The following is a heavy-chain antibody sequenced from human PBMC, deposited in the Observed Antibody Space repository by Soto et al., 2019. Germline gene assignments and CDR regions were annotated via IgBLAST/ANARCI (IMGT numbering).Heavy chain of an antibody. CDR3: ARDRSYTTDY. V-gene: IGHV3-74*01. J-gene: IGHJ4*02. CDR1: GFTFSNSW. D-gene: IGHD1-26*01. CDR2: INSDGSTT. Sequence: GGSLRLSCAASGFTFSNSWMHWVRQAPGKGLVWVSYINSDGSTTTYADSVKGRFTISRDNAKNTVYLQITSLTAEDTAVYYCARDRSYTTDYWGQGTLVTVSS.